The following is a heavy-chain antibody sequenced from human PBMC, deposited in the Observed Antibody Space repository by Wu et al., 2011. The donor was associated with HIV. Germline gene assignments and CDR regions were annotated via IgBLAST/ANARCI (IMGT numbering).Heavy chain of an antibody. D-gene: IGHD3-22*01. J-gene: IGHJ4*02. V-gene: IGHV1-2*02. CDR2: INPSSGGT. CDR3: ARDRVGGYYYISSGYFGN. Sequence: QVQLVQSGAEVRKPGASVKVSCKASGYTFTGYCIHWVRQAPGQGLEWMGWINPSSGGTSYSEKFQGRVTMARDTSINTAYMELTRLTSDDTAVYFCARDRVGGYYYISSGYFGNWGQGTLVTVSS. CDR1: GYTFTGYC.